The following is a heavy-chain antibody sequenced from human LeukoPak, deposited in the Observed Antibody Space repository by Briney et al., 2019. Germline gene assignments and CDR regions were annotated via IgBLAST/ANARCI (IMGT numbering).Heavy chain of an antibody. CDR2: ISYDGSNK. CDR1: GFTFSSYG. V-gene: IGHV3-30*18. J-gene: IGHJ6*03. CDR3: AKEVNGYDYYYYYMDV. D-gene: IGHD5-12*01. Sequence: PGGSLRLSCAASGFTFSSYGMHWVRQAPGKGLEWVAVISYDGSNKYYADSVKGRFTISRDNSKNTLYLQMNSLRAEDTAVYYCAKEVNGYDYYYYYMDVWGKGTTVTISS.